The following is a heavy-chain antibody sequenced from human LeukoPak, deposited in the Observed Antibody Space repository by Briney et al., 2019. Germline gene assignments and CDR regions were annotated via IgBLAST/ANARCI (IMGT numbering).Heavy chain of an antibody. D-gene: IGHD3-16*02. CDR1: GYTFTGYY. CDR2: INPNSGGT. Sequence: ASVKVSCKASGYTFTGYYMHWVRQAPGQGLEWMGWINPNSGGTNYAQKVQGRVTMTRDTSISTAYMELSRLRSDDTAVYYCAREVRRLGELSLGPKDYWGQGTLVTVSS. CDR3: AREVRRLGELSLGPKDY. V-gene: IGHV1-2*02. J-gene: IGHJ4*02.